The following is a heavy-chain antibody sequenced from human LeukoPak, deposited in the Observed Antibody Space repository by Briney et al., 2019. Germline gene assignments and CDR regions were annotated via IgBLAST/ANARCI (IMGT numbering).Heavy chain of an antibody. V-gene: IGHV1-2*04. CDR1: GYTFTGYY. D-gene: IGHD3-22*01. CDR2: INPNSGGT. CDR3: ARGPFPYYYDSSGYYLSDWYFDL. Sequence: ASVKVSCKASGYTFTGYYMHWVRQAPGQGLEWMGWINPNSGGTNYAQKFQGWVTMTRDTSISTAYMELSRLRSDDTAVYYCARGPFPYYYDSSGYYLSDWYFDLWGRGTLVTVSS. J-gene: IGHJ2*01.